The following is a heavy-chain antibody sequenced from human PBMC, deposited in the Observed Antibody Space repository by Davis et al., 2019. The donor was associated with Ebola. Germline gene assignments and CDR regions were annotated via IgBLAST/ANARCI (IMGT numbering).Heavy chain of an antibody. J-gene: IGHJ5*02. D-gene: IGHD6-19*01. V-gene: IGHV1-18*01. CDR2: ISAYNGNK. Sequence: ASVQVSCKASGYTFISYGISWVRQAPGPRLEWMVWISAYNGNKNYAQKLQGRLTMTTDTSTSTAYMELRSLRSDDTAVYYCARQVAGMWFDPWGQGTLVTVSS. CDR1: GYTFISYG. CDR3: ARQVAGMWFDP.